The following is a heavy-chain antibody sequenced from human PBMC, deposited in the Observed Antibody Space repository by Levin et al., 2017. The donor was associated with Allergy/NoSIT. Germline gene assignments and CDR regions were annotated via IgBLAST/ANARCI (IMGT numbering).Heavy chain of an antibody. CDR2: IFGNSDNI. V-gene: IGHV3-23*01. CDR1: GFTFSVYA. D-gene: IGHD1-26*01. J-gene: IGHJ4*02. Sequence: LSLTCAASGFTFSVYAMGWVRQAPGKGLEWVSTIFGNSDNIYYADSVKGRFTISRDNSRNTLFLQMNSLRAEDTAVYYCAKVSWGAVYWGQGTLVTVPS. CDR3: AKVSWGAVY.